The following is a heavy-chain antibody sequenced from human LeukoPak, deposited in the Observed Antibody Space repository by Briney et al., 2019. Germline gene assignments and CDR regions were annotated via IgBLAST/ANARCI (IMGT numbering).Heavy chain of an antibody. J-gene: IGHJ4*02. V-gene: IGHV3-30*18. Sequence: GGSLRLSCAASGFTFSTYGMHWVRQAPGXGLEWVAVISHNGGRQIYAGSVRGRFTISRDQSKSTLYLEMNGLRADDTAVYYCAKETIPVAGPNYFVDWGQGSLVTVSS. CDR2: ISHNGGRQ. D-gene: IGHD6-19*01. CDR1: GFTFSTYG. CDR3: AKETIPVAGPNYFVD.